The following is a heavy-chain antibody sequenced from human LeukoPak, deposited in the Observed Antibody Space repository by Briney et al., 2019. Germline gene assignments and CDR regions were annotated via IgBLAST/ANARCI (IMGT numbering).Heavy chain of an antibody. J-gene: IGHJ6*04. Sequence: GTLSLTCTVSGASISSYAWWSWVRQPPGKGLEWVSAISGSGGSTYYADSVKGRFTISRDNSKNTLYLQMNSLRAEDTAVYYCAKDQGIVVVIGPDVWGKGTTVTVSS. D-gene: IGHD2-21*01. CDR3: AKDQGIVVVIGPDV. V-gene: IGHV3-23*01. CDR2: ISGSGGST. CDR1: GASISSYA.